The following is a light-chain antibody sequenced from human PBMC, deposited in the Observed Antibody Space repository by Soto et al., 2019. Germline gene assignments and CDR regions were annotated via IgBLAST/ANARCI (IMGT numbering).Light chain of an antibody. CDR3: QQHSHWPPWT. Sequence: EIVMTQSPATLSVSPGERATLSCRASQSVSSSLAWYQQKPGQAPRLLFYGASTRATGVPARFSGSGSGTEFTLTISSLQSEDLAVYYCQQHSHWPPWTFGQGTRVEIQ. J-gene: IGKJ1*01. CDR1: QSVSSS. CDR2: GAS. V-gene: IGKV3-15*01.